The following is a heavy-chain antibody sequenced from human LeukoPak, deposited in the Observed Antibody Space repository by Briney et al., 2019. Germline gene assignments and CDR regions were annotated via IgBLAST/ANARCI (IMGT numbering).Heavy chain of an antibody. Sequence: QPGGSLRLSCAASGFTFSSYAMSWARQAPGKGLEWVAFMRSDGSHEEYAESVKGRFAISRDNSKNTVHLQMNSLRFEDTAVYYCAKAFGSGSYIIDHWGRGTLVTVSS. J-gene: IGHJ4*02. V-gene: IGHV3-30*02. D-gene: IGHD3-10*01. CDR2: MRSDGSHE. CDR3: AKAFGSGSYIIDH. CDR1: GFTFSSYA.